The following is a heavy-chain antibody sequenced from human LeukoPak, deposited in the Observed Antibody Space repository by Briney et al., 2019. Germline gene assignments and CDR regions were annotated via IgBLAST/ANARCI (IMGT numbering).Heavy chain of an antibody. CDR2: IYHSGST. V-gene: IGHV4-38-2*02. CDR3: AGKTHWYFAL. J-gene: IGHJ2*01. CDR1: GYSLSSGYY. Sequence: SETLSLTCTVSGYSLSSGYYWGWIRQPPGKGLEWIGSIYHSGSTYYNPSLKSRVTISVDTSKNQFSLRLSSVTAADAAVYYCAGKTHWYFALWGRGTLVTVSS.